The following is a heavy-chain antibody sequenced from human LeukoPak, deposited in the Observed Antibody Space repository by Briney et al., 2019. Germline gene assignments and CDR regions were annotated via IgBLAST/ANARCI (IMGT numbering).Heavy chain of an antibody. D-gene: IGHD3-22*01. V-gene: IGHV1-8*02. CDR1: GYTFTGYY. Sequence: ASVKVSCKASGYTFTGYYMHWVRQAPGQGLEWMGWMNPNSGNTGYAQKFQGRVTMTRNTSISTAYMELSSLRSEDTAVYYCARGRYYYDSSGTDAFDIWGQGTMVTVSS. CDR3: ARGRYYYDSSGTDAFDI. CDR2: MNPNSGNT. J-gene: IGHJ3*02.